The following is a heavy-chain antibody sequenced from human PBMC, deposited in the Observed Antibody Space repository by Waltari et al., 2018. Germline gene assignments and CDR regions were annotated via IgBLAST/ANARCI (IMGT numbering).Heavy chain of an antibody. Sequence: QVQLQESGPGLVKPSETLSLTCTVPGGSISGYYWTWIRQPPGKGLECIGYTYSSGSTNHQPPLKSPVNRSVDTSKSQFCLGLGSVTAADTGIDYGARRRTDGYNFASWGQGILVTVSS. CDR1: GGSISGYY. D-gene: IGHD5-12*01. CDR2: TYSSGST. V-gene: IGHV4-59*01. CDR3: ARRRTDGYNFAS. J-gene: IGHJ4*02.